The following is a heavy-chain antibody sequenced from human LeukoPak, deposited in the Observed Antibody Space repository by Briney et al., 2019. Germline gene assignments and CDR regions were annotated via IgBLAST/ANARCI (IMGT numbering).Heavy chain of an antibody. CDR3: ASGATEDYWHYTSYYYYGMDV. D-gene: IGHD3-3*01. V-gene: IGHV3-30-3*01. Sequence: GGSLRLSCAASGFTFSSYAMHWVRQAPGKGLEWVAVISYDGSNKYYADSVKGRFTISRDNSKNTLYLQMNSLRAEDTAVYYCASGATEDYWHYTSYYYYGMDVWGQGTTVTVSS. CDR2: ISYDGSNK. J-gene: IGHJ6*02. CDR1: GFTFSSYA.